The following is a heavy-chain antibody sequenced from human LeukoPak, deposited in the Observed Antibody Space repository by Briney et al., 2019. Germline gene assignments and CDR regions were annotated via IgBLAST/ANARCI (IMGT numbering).Heavy chain of an antibody. V-gene: IGHV4-39*02. CDR1: GGSISRSNFY. D-gene: IGHD3-3*01. CDR3: ARSPYYDFWSGYQGEGLYYFDY. Sequence: PSETLSLTCTVSGGSISRSNFYWAWIRQSPGKGLEWIGSIFQSGDTNYNPSLKSRVSISVDTSMNHFSLKLTSVTVADTAVYYCARSPYYDFWSGYQGEGLYYFDYWGQGTLVTVSS. J-gene: IGHJ4*02. CDR2: IFQSGDT.